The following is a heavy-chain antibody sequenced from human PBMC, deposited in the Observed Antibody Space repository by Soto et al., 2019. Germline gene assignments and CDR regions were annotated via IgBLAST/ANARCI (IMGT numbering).Heavy chain of an antibody. CDR3: ARERGYSGYDVIFDY. V-gene: IGHV4-34*01. CDR2: INHSGST. D-gene: IGHD5-12*01. J-gene: IGHJ4*02. CDR1: GGSFSGYY. Sequence: SETLSLTCAVYGGSFSGYYWSWIRQPPGKGLEWIGEINHSGSTNYNPSLKSRVTISVDTSKNQFSLKLSSVTAADTAVYYCARERGYSGYDVIFDYWGQGTLVTVSS.